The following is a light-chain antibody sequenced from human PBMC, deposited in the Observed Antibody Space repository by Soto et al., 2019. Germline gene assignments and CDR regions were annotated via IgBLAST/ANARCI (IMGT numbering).Light chain of an antibody. J-gene: IGLJ2*01. Sequence: QSVLTQPASVSGSPGQSITISCTGTSSDVGGYNYVSWYQQHPGKAPKLMIYDVSNRPSGVSNRFSGSKSGNTASLTISGLQAEDEADYYCSSYTSSSILLFGGGTKVTVL. CDR1: SSDVGGYNY. V-gene: IGLV2-14*01. CDR3: SSYTSSSILL. CDR2: DVS.